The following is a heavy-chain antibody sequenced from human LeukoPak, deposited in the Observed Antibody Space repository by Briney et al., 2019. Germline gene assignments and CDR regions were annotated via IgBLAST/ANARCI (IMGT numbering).Heavy chain of an antibody. CDR3: ARFRCGDGCYPEDV. CDR2: IHSSGST. V-gene: IGHV4-4*07. D-gene: IGHD2-21*02. J-gene: IGHJ6*04. Sequence: PSETLSLTCTVSGGSISCSYWSWIRQPAGKGLEWIGRIHSSGSTNQNPSLKSRVTMAVDTSKNQFSLNLSSVTAADTAVYSCARFRCGDGCYPEDVWGKGTTVSVSS. CDR1: GGSISCSY.